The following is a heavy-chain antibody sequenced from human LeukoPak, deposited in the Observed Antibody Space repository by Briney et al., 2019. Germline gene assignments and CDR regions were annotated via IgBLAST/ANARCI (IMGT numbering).Heavy chain of an antibody. CDR2: ISGSGGIS. CDR3: ATIDY. Sequence: GGSLRLSCAASGFTFSSYAMTWVRQAPGKALEWVSSISGSGGISFYADSVKGRFTVSRDNSKNTVSLRMNSLRAEDTAVYYCATIDYWGQGTLVTVSS. V-gene: IGHV3-23*01. J-gene: IGHJ4*02. CDR1: GFTFSSYA.